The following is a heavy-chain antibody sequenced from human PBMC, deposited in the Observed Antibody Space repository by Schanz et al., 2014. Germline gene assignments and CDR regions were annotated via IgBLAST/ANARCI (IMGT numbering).Heavy chain of an antibody. V-gene: IGHV1-18*01. J-gene: IGHJ4*02. Sequence: QVQLVQSGGEVKKPGASATVSCKASGYTFNNHGISWVRQAPGQGLEWMGWISVYHGHTNYAEKVHGRVTMTTDSSTSTDFMELRSLISDDTAVYYCARDRVSFVRGPLGVDWGQGTQVIVSS. D-gene: IGHD3-10*01. CDR3: ARDRVSFVRGPLGVD. CDR1: GYTFNNHG. CDR2: ISVYHGHT.